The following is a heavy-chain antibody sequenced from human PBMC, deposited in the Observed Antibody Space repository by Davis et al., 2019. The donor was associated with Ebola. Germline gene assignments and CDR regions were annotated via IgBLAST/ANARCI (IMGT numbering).Heavy chain of an antibody. J-gene: IGHJ4*02. CDR1: GFSFSRYA. CDR3: ARKTYFDY. Sequence: GGSLRLSCAASGFSFSRYAMSWVRQAPGRGLEWVSTIRNDGRKTYYADSVKGRFTISRDNSKNTLYLQMNSLRAEDTAVYYCARKTYFDYWGQGTLVTVSS. CDR2: IRNDGRKT. V-gene: IGHV3-23*01.